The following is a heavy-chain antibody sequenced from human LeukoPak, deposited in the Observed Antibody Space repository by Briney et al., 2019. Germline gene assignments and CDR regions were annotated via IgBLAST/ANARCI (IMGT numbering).Heavy chain of an antibody. D-gene: IGHD2-2*01. J-gene: IGHJ4*02. CDR1: GYTFTGYY. Sequence: ASVKVSCKPSGYTFTGYYIHWVRQAPGQGLEWMGWINPNSGGTNYAQKFQGRVTMTRDTSISTAYMELSRLRSDDTAVYYCARAAYRIVVVPAALDYWGQGTLVTVSS. CDR2: INPNSGGT. V-gene: IGHV1-2*02. CDR3: ARAAYRIVVVPAALDY.